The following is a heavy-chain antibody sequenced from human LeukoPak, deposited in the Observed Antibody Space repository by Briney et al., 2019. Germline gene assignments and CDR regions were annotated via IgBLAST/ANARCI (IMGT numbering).Heavy chain of an antibody. J-gene: IGHJ4*02. CDR1: GFTFSSYG. V-gene: IGHV3-23*01. CDR3: ARGTDASGSNFDY. D-gene: IGHD3-10*01. CDR2: ISGSGGST. Sequence: GGSLRLSCAASGFTFSSYGMSWVRQAPGKGLEWVSAISGSGGSTDYVDSVKGRFTISRDNSQNTLYLQMNSLRAGDMAVYYCARGTDASGSNFDYWGQGTLVTVSS.